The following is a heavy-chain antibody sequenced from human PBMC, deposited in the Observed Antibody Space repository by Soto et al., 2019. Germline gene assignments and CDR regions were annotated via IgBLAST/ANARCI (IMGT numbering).Heavy chain of an antibody. CDR2: ISYDGSNK. Sequence: QVQLVESGGGVVQPGRSLRLSCAASGFTFSSYGMHWVRQAPGKGLEWVAVISYDGSNKYYADSVKGRFTISRDNSKNTLYLQMNSLRAEDTAVYYCAKDHIHEVVAATQYYYGMDVWGQGTTVTVSS. J-gene: IGHJ6*02. CDR1: GFTFSSYG. V-gene: IGHV3-30*18. D-gene: IGHD2-15*01. CDR3: AKDHIHEVVAATQYYYGMDV.